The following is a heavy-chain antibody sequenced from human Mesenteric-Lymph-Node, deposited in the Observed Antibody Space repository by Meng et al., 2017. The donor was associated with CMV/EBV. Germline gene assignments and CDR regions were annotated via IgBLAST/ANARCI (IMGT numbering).Heavy chain of an antibody. CDR3: AKDQKEKAAISPGYNAMDV. CDR1: GFTVSSNY. J-gene: IGHJ6*02. D-gene: IGHD6-25*01. Sequence: GESLKISCAASGFTVSSNYMSWVRQAPGKGLEWVSVIYSGGSTYYADSVKGRFTISRDNSKNTLYLQMNSLRPEDTAVYYCAKDQKEKAAISPGYNAMDVWGQGTTVTVSS. V-gene: IGHV3-66*02. CDR2: IYSGGST.